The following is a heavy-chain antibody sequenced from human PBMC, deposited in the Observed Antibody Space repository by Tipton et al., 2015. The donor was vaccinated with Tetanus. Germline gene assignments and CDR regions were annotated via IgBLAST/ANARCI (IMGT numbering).Heavy chain of an antibody. V-gene: IGHV3-33*01. J-gene: IGHJ4*02. Sequence: SLRLSCAASGFTFSTHGMHWVRQAPGKGLEWVALVWYDGTRKYYTESVEGRFTISRDNSKYTLYLQMDSLRVEDTATYFCARERVVEGLGPLDCRGQGTLVTVSS. CDR2: VWYDGTRK. CDR1: GFTFSTHG. CDR3: ARERVVEGLGPLDC. D-gene: IGHD3-3*01.